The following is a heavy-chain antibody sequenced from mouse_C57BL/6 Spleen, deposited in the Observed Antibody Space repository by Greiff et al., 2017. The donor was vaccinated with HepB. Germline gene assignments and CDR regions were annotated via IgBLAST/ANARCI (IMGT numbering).Heavy chain of an antibody. CDR2: ISDGGSYT. Sequence: EVHVVESGGGLVKPGGSLKLSCAASGFTFSSYAMSWVRQTPEKRLEWVATISDGGSYTYYPDNVKGRFTISRDNAKNYLYLQMSHLTSEDTAMYYCAIYYDYDEFAYWGQGTLVTVSA. D-gene: IGHD2-4*01. CDR3: AIYYDYDEFAY. CDR1: GFTFSSYA. J-gene: IGHJ3*01. V-gene: IGHV5-4*01.